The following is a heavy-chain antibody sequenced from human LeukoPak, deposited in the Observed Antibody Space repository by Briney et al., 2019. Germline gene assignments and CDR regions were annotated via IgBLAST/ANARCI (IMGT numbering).Heavy chain of an antibody. Sequence: GASVKVSCKASGYTFTGYYMHWVRQAPGQGLEWMGWINPNSGGTNYAQKFQGRVTMTRDTSISTAYMELSRLRSDDTAVYYCAPGSGSREKYFQHWGQGTLVTVSS. CDR1: GYTFTGYY. D-gene: IGHD6-25*01. CDR2: INPNSGGT. CDR3: APGSGSREKYFQH. V-gene: IGHV1-2*02. J-gene: IGHJ1*01.